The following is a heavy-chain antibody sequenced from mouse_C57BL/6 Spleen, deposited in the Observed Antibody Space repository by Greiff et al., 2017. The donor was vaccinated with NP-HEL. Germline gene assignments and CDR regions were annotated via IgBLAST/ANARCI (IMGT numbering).Heavy chain of an antibody. CDR1: GFTFSDYG. Sequence: EVMLVESGGGLVKPGGSLKLSCAASGFTFSDYGMHWVRQAPEKGLEWVAYISSGSSTIYYADTVKGRFTISRDNAKTTLFLQMTSLRSDDTAMYYCARIGLGPFDYWGHGTTLTVSS. CDR2: ISSGSSTI. J-gene: IGHJ2*01. D-gene: IGHD4-1*01. V-gene: IGHV5-17*01. CDR3: ARIGLGPFDY.